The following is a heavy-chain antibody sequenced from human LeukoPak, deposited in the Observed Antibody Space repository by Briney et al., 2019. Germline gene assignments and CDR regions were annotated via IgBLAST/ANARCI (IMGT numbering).Heavy chain of an antibody. CDR3: ARRYYGSGSGFDP. V-gene: IGHV1-8*03. Sequence: GASVKVSCKASGYTFTGYYLHWVRQAPGQGLEWMGWMNPNSGNTGYAQKFQGRVTITRNTSISTAYMELSSLRSEDTAVYYCARRYYGSGSGFDPWGQGTLVTVSS. D-gene: IGHD3-10*01. J-gene: IGHJ5*02. CDR1: GYTFTGYY. CDR2: MNPNSGNT.